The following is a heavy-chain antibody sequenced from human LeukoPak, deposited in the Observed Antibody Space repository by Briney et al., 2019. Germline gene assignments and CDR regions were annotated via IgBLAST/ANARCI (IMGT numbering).Heavy chain of an antibody. Sequence: SETLSLTCAVSGGSISDYYWGWVRQPPGKGLEWIGYIYYTGSTNYNPSLESRVTISLDMSKNQFSLKLSSVTAADTAVYYCAREEIRSWFDPWGQGTLVTVSS. V-gene: IGHV4-59*01. CDR3: AREEIRSWFDP. D-gene: IGHD5-24*01. CDR2: IYYTGST. J-gene: IGHJ5*02. CDR1: GGSISDYY.